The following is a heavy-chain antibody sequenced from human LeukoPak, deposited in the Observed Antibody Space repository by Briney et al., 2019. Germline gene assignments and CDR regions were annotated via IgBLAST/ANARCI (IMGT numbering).Heavy chain of an antibody. CDR3: ARDAAFSAFNM. CDR1: GFFFDDYG. J-gene: IGHJ3*02. V-gene: IGHV3-9*01. Sequence: PGGSLRLSCVASGFFFDDYGMHWVRQVPGKGLEWVSGISWQSRTRKYADSVRGRFTISRDNAKNSLYLQMNSLRDEDTAVYYCARDAAFSAFNMWGQGTMVTVSS. D-gene: IGHD2-15*01. CDR2: ISWQSRTR.